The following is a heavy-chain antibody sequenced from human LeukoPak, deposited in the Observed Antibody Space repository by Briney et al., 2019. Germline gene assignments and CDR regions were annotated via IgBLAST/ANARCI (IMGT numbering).Heavy chain of an antibody. CDR3: ARGVGIDY. V-gene: IGHV1-2*02. Sequence: ASVKVPCKASGYTFTEFYIHWVRQAPGQGLEWMGWINPNGGGSNYAQKFQGRVTLTRDTSITTAYMELSRLRSEDTALYYCARGVGIDYWGQGTLVTVSS. D-gene: IGHD1-1*01. CDR1: GYTFTEFY. CDR2: INPNGGGS. J-gene: IGHJ4*02.